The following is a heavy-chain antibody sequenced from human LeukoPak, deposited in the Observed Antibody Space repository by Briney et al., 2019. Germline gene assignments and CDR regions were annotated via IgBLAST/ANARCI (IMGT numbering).Heavy chain of an antibody. J-gene: IGHJ4*02. CDR1: GYTFTSYG. Sequence: GASVKVSCKASGYTFTSYGISWVRQAPGQGLEWMGWISAYNGNTNYAQKLQGRVTMTTDTSTSTAYMELRSLRSDDTAVYNCARDTRVVPAAMHGYWGQGTLVTVSS. CDR3: ARDTRVVPAAMHGY. V-gene: IGHV1-18*01. CDR2: ISAYNGNT. D-gene: IGHD2-2*01.